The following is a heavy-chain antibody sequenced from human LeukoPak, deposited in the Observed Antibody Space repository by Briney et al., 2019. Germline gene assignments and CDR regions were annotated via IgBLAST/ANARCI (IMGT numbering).Heavy chain of an antibody. Sequence: GGSLRLSCAASGFTVSSNYMSWVRQGPGKGLEWVSVIYSGGSTYYADSVKGRFAISRDNSKNTLYLQMNSLRAEDTAVYYCCYDSSGYYSMRFDYWGQGTLVTVSS. CDR2: IYSGGST. CDR1: GFTVSSNY. V-gene: IGHV3-53*01. D-gene: IGHD3-22*01. CDR3: CYDSSGYYSMRFDY. J-gene: IGHJ4*02.